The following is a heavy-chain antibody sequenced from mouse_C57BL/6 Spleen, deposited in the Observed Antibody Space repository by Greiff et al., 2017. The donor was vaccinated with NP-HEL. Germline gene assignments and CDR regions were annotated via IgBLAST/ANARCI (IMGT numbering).Heavy chain of an antibody. CDR3: VRHEGDGYYGVYAMDY. D-gene: IGHD2-3*01. J-gene: IGHJ4*01. Sequence: EVHLVESGGGLVQPKGSLKLSCAASGFSFNTYAMNWVRQAPGKGLEWVARIRSKSNNYATYYADSVKDRFTISRDDSESMLYLQMNNLKTEDTAMYYCVRHEGDGYYGVYAMDYWGQGTSVTVSS. V-gene: IGHV10-1*01. CDR1: GFSFNTYA. CDR2: IRSKSNNYAT.